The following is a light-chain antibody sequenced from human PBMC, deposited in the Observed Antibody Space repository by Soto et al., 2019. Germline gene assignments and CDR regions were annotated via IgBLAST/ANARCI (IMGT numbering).Light chain of an antibody. CDR2: DVS. J-gene: IGLJ3*02. CDR1: SSDVGGYKY. CDR3: CSYAGSYTWV. Sequence: QYALTQPRSVSGSPGQSVTISCTGTSSDVGGYKYVSWYQQHPGKAPKLMIYDVSKRPSGVPDRFSGSKSGNTASLTISGLQAEDEADYYCCSYAGSYTWVFGGGTKLNVL. V-gene: IGLV2-11*01.